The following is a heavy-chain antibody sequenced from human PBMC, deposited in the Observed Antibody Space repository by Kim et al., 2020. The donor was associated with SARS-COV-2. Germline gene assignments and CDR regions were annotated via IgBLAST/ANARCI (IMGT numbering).Heavy chain of an antibody. V-gene: IGHV4-4*07. CDR3: ARENIVVVPAAKVTYYYYGMDV. CDR1: GGSISSYY. J-gene: IGHJ6*02. Sequence: SDTLSLTCTVSGGSISSYYWSWIRQPAGKGLEWIGRIYTSGSTNYNPSLKSRVTMSVDTSKNQFSLKLSSVTAADTAVYYCARENIVVVPAAKVTYYYYGMDVWGQGTTVTVSS. CDR2: IYTSGST. D-gene: IGHD2-2*01.